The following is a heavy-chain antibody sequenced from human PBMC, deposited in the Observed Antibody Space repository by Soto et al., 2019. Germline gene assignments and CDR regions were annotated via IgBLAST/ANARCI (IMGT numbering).Heavy chain of an antibody. CDR3: ARGLCSGGSCYVFDP. J-gene: IGHJ5*02. CDR2: INHSRST. CDR1: GGSFSGYY. Sequence: SETLSLTCAVYGGSFSGYYWSWIRQPPGKGLEWIGEINHSRSTNYNPSLKSRVTISVDTSKSQFSLKLSSVTAADTAVYYCARGLCSGGSCYVFDPWGQGTLVTVSS. D-gene: IGHD2-15*01. V-gene: IGHV4-34*01.